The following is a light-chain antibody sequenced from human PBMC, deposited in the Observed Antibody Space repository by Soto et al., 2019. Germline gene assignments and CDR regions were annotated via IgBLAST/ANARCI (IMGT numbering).Light chain of an antibody. CDR1: QSVGNN. CDR2: ATS. J-gene: IGKJ4*01. V-gene: IGKV3-15*01. CDR3: QQYDDWPLT. Sequence: EIVVTQSPATLSVSPGERATLSCRASQSVGNNFAWYQQKPGQAPRLLIFATSTRATGVPARFSGSGSGTEVTLTISSLQSEDFAVYYCQQYDDWPLTFGGGAKVEI.